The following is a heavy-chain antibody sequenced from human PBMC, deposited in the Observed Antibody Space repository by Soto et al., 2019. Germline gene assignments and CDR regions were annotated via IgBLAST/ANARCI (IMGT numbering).Heavy chain of an antibody. Sequence: QVQLQESGPGLVKPSETLSLTCTVSGGSISSYYWSWIRQPPGKGLEWIGYIYYSGSTNYNPSLKSLVTISVDTSKNQFSLKLSSVTAADTAVYYCARVEERVAMPSGYWGQGTLVTVSS. J-gene: IGHJ4*02. CDR3: ARVEERVAMPSGY. D-gene: IGHD2-2*01. CDR2: IYYSGST. CDR1: GGSISSYY. V-gene: IGHV4-59*01.